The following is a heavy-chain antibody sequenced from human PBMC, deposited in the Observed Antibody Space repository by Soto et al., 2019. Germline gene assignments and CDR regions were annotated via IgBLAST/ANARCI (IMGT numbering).Heavy chain of an antibody. Sequence: QVQLQESGAGLVKPSGTLSLTCAVSGGSISTSNWWSWVRQPPGKGLEWIGEIYHSGSTNYNPSLKSRVTISVDKSKNQFSLKLSSVTAADTAVYYCARDLGNSSSWTPFDYWGQGTLVTVSS. V-gene: IGHV4-4*02. CDR2: IYHSGST. J-gene: IGHJ4*02. D-gene: IGHD6-13*01. CDR1: GGSISTSNW. CDR3: ARDLGNSSSWTPFDY.